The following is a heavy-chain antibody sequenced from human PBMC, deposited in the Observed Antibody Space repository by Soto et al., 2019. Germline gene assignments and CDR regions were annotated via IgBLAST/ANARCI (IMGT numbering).Heavy chain of an antibody. J-gene: IGHJ4*02. CDR1: GFTFSSYD. D-gene: IGHD6-13*01. CDR2: IGTAGDT. CDR3: ARSFSHVAAAGDFDY. Sequence: EVQLVESGGGLVQPGGSLRLSCAASGFTFSSYDMHWVRQATGKGLEWVSAIGTAGDTYYPGSVKGRFTISRENAKNSLYLQMNSLRAGDKAVYYCARSFSHVAAAGDFDYWGQGTLVTVSS. V-gene: IGHV3-13*01.